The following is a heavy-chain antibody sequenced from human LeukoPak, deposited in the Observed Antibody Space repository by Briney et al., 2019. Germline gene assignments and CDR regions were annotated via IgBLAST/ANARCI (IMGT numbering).Heavy chain of an antibody. D-gene: IGHD3-3*01. V-gene: IGHV4-61*02. CDR3: ARGQLRFLEWLSFNWFDP. Sequence: SETLPLTCTVSGGSISSGSYYWSWIRQPAGKGLEWIGRIYTSGSTNYNPSLKSRVTISVDTSKNQFSLKLSSVTAADTAVYYCARGQLRFLEWLSFNWFDPWGQGTLVTVSS. CDR1: GGSISSGSYY. J-gene: IGHJ5*02. CDR2: IYTSGST.